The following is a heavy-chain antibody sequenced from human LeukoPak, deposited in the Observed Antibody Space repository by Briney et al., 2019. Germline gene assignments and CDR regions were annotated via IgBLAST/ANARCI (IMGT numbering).Heavy chain of an antibody. J-gene: IGHJ4*02. CDR3: TKDYRGGYDSSGSFIN. CDR2: ISYNSGTT. Sequence: PGGSLRLSCAGSGFNFDDYAMHWVRQAPGKGLEWVSGISYNSGTTGYADSVRGRFTISRDNAKNSLHLQMNSLRAEDTAFYYCTKDYRGGYDSSGSFINWGQGTLVTVSS. CDR1: GFNFDDYA. D-gene: IGHD3-22*01. V-gene: IGHV3-9*01.